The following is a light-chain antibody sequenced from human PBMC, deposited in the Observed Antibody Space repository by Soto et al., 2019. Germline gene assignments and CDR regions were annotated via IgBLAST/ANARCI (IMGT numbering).Light chain of an antibody. J-gene: IGKJ1*01. CDR3: QKYNSAPRT. V-gene: IGKV1-27*01. Sequence: DIQMTQCPSSMCASVGDRVTITCRASQGISNYLAWYQQKPGKVPKLLIYAASTLQSGVPSRFSGSGSGTDFTLTISSLQPEDVATYYCQKYNSAPRTFGQGTKVEIK. CDR1: QGISNY. CDR2: AAS.